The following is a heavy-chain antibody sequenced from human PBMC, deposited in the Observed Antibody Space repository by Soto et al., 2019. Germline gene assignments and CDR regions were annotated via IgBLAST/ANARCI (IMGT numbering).Heavy chain of an antibody. Sequence: GASVKVSCKASGGTFSSYAISWVRQAPGQGLEWMGGTIPIFGTANYAQKFQGRVTMTRDTSTSTVYMELSSLRSEDTAVYYCARWGQLWLPNSLLGYYYGMDVWGQGTTVTVSS. D-gene: IGHD5-18*01. V-gene: IGHV1-69*05. CDR1: GGTFSSYA. J-gene: IGHJ6*02. CDR3: ARWGQLWLPNSLLGYYYGMDV. CDR2: TIPIFGTA.